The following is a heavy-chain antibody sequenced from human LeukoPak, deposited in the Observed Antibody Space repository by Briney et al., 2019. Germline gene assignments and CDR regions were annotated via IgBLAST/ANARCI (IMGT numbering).Heavy chain of an antibody. J-gene: IGHJ5*02. D-gene: IGHD4-17*01. CDR2: ISYDGSNK. CDR1: GFTFSSYG. Sequence: GGSLRLSCAASGFTFSSYGMHWVRQAPGKGLEWVAVISYDGSNKYYADSVKGRFTISRDNSKNTLYLQMNSLRAEDTAVYYCAKVPRTTVTGDPWGQGTLVTVSS. V-gene: IGHV3-30*18. CDR3: AKVPRTTVTGDP.